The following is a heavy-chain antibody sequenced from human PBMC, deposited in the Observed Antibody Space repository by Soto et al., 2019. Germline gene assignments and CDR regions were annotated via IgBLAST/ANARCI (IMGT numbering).Heavy chain of an antibody. CDR1: GFTFSSYS. J-gene: IGHJ4*02. CDR2: ISSSSSTI. CDR3: ASAYDSSGYYDEVHFDY. V-gene: IGHV3-48*02. D-gene: IGHD3-22*01. Sequence: PGGSLRLSCAASGFTFSSYSMNWVRQAPGKGLELVSYISSSSSTIYYADSVKGRFTISRDNAKNSLYLQMNSLRDEDTSVYYCASAYDSSGYYDEVHFDYWGQGTLVTVSS.